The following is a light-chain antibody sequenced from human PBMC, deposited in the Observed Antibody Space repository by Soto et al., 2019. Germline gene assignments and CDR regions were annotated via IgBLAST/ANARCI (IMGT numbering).Light chain of an antibody. CDR3: QQYRSSPIT. J-gene: IGKJ5*01. CDR1: QSVSSSY. CDR2: GAS. V-gene: IGKV3-20*01. Sequence: ERVWSRSPGTLSLSTGERATLSCRASQSVSSSYLAWYQQKPGQAPRLLIYGASSRATGIPDRFSGSGSGTDFTLTIGSLEHEDFAVYYCQQYRSSPITFGQGTRLEIK.